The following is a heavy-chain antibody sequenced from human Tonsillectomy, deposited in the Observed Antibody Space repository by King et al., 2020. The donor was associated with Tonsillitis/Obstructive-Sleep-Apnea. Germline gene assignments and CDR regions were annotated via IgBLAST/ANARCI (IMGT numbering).Heavy chain of an antibody. V-gene: IGHV3-33*06. J-gene: IGHJ4*02. CDR2: IWPDGSKK. CDR3: AKEGDYADSSGRRHYFDS. CDR1: GFSFIRRA. D-gene: IGHD3-22*01. Sequence: VQLVESGGGVVQPGRSLRLSCAASGFSFIRRAMHWVRQAPGKGLEWVAVIWPDGSKKYFADSVEGRFTISRDNSKNTLYLQMDSLRVDDTAVYYCAKEGDYADSSGRRHYFDSWGRGILVTVSS.